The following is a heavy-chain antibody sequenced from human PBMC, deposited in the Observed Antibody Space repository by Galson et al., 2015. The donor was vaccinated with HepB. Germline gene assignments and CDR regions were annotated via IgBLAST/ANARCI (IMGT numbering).Heavy chain of an antibody. CDR3: ATYLGSTGFDF. V-gene: IGHV1-24*01. J-gene: IGHJ3*01. CDR1: GYNLIESS. D-gene: IGHD3-9*01. Sequence: SVKVSCKVSGYNLIESSIHWVRQAPGKGLEWMGNLVPENGDTLLAQKFEGRVRMTEDTSSDTTYMELSSLRSEDTGVYFCATYLGSTGFDFWAKGPWSPSLQ. CDR2: LVPENGDT.